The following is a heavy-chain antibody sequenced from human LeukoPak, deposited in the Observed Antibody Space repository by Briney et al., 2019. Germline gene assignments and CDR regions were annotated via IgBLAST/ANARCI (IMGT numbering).Heavy chain of an antibody. CDR1: GFTFSSYW. V-gene: IGHV3-74*01. J-gene: IGHJ3*02. CDR2: INTDGSST. D-gene: IGHD1-26*01. CDR3: ARGGIMGAFDI. Sequence: GGSLRLSCAASGFTFSSYWMHWVRQAPGKGLVWVSRINTDGSSTSYADSVKGRFTISRDNAKNTLYLQMNSLRAEDTAVYYCARGGIMGAFDIWGQGTMVTVSS.